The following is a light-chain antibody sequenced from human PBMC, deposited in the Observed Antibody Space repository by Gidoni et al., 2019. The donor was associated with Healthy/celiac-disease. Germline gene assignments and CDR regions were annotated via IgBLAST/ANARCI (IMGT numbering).Light chain of an antibody. V-gene: IGKV3-11*01. CDR2: AAS. J-gene: IGKJ1*01. CDR1: QSVSSY. Sequence: DIVLTQSPAPLSLSPGERATLSCRASQSVSSYLACYQQKPGQAPRLLIYAASNLATGIPARFSGSGSGTDFTLTISSLEPEDFAVYYCQQRRTFGQGTKVEIK. CDR3: QQRRT.